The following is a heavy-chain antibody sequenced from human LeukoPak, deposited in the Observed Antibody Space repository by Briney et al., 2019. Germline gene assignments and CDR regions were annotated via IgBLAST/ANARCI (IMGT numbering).Heavy chain of an antibody. Sequence: GGSLRLSCAASGFTFSSYSMNWVRQAPGKGLEWVSSISSSSSYIYYADSVKGRFAISRDNAKNSLYLQMNSLRAEDTAVYYCARNDDIVAPGGYWGQGTLVTVSS. D-gene: IGHD5-12*01. J-gene: IGHJ4*02. CDR3: ARNDDIVAPGGY. CDR1: GFTFSSYS. CDR2: ISSSSSYI. V-gene: IGHV3-21*01.